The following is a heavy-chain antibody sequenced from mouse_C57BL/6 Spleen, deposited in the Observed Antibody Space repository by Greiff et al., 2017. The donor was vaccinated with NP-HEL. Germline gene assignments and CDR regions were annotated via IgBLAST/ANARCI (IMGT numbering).Heavy chain of an antibody. D-gene: IGHD3-1*01. V-gene: IGHV5-17*01. Sequence: EVKLMESGGGLVKPGGSLKLSCAASGFTFSDYGMHWVRQAPETGLEWVAYISSGSSTIYYADTVKGRFTISRDNAKNTLFLQMTSLRSDDTAMYYCARSGGAMDYWGQGTSVTVSS. CDR2: ISSGSSTI. CDR1: GFTFSDYG. CDR3: ARSGGAMDY. J-gene: IGHJ4*01.